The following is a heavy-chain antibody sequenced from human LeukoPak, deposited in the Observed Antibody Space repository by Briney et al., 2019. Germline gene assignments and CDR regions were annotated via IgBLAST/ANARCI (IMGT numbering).Heavy chain of an antibody. Sequence: GGSLRLSCAASGFTFSNYAMTWVRQAPGKGLEWVSIISDSGGSTMYADSVKGRFTISRDNSKNTLYLQMNSLRAEDTAVYYCAKGGRNTASDYWGQGTLVTVSS. CDR2: ISDSGGST. CDR3: AKGGRNTASDY. CDR1: GFTFSNYA. V-gene: IGHV3-23*01. J-gene: IGHJ4*02. D-gene: IGHD5-18*01.